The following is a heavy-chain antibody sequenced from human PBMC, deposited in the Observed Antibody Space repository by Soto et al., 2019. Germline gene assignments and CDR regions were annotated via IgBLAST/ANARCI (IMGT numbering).Heavy chain of an antibody. J-gene: IGHJ3*02. V-gene: IGHV4-4*02. Sequence: QVQLQESGPGLVKPSGTLSLTCAVSSGSISSSNWWSWVRQPPGKGLEWIGEIYHSGSTNYNPSLKSRVTISVDKSKSQFSLKLSSVTAADTAVYYCARSSTSGYLCEAFYIWGKGTLVTVAS. CDR3: ARSSTSGYLCEAFYI. CDR2: IYHSGST. CDR1: SGSISSSNW. D-gene: IGHD2-2*01.